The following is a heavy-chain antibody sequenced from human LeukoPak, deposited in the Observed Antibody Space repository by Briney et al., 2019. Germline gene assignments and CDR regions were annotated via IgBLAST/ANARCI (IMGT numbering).Heavy chain of an antibody. J-gene: IGHJ4*02. CDR2: IYDSGTT. Sequence: SETLSLTCTVSSGSIGTNFWHWIRQSPGKGLEWMGYIYDSGTTAYNPSLKRRVTMSVDRSTNQFSLKLTSVTAADTAVYYCASLDQVQQLVDYWGQGTLVTVSS. D-gene: IGHD6-13*01. CDR3: ASLDQVQQLVDY. CDR1: SGSIGTNF. V-gene: IGHV4-59*01.